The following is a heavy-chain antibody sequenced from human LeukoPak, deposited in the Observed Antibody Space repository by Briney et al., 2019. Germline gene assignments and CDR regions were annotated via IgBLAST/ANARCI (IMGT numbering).Heavy chain of an antibody. D-gene: IGHD1-26*01. CDR2: IHSDGSST. CDR3: AKSLGAKRYLDFMDV. Sequence: GGSLRLSCVASGFSLSAYGIHWVRQAPGEGLERVSFIHSDGSSTFYGDSVKGRFTVSRGNSKNTLYLQMNRLRVDDTAVYYCAKSLGAKRYLDFMDVWGKGTTVTVSS. J-gene: IGHJ6*03. CDR1: GFSLSAYG. V-gene: IGHV3-30*02.